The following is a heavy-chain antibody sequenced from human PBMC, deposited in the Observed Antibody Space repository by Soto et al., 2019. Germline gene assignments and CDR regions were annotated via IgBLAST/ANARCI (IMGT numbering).Heavy chain of an antibody. Sequence: GGSLRLSCAASGFPFSNYAMHLVRQSPGKGLEWVAFISYDGSDKYNANSVKGRFTISRDNSKNTLYLQMNSLRAEDTAVYYCARDTGPNGYNYYYFGMDVWGQGTTVTVSS. CDR2: ISYDGSDK. J-gene: IGHJ6*02. V-gene: IGHV3-30-3*01. D-gene: IGHD5-18*01. CDR1: GFPFSNYA. CDR3: ARDTGPNGYNYYYFGMDV.